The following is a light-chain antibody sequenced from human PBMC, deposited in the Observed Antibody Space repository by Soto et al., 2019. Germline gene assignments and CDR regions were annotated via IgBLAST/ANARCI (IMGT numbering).Light chain of an antibody. CDR3: QQYNNWPWT. V-gene: IGKV3-15*01. CDR2: GAS. J-gene: IGKJ1*01. CDR1: QSISDT. Sequence: EVVMTQAPATLSVSPGVIATLSCRAGQSISDTLAWYQQKPGQAPRLLIHGASTRATGFPARFSGSGSGTDFTLTISRLQSEDFAVYYCQQYNNWPWTFGQGTKVDIK.